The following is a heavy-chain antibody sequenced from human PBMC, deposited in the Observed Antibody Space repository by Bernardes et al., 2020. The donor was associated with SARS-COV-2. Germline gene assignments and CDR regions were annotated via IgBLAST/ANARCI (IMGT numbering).Heavy chain of an antibody. V-gene: IGHV3-9*01. CDR3: ATLSELATFNGIDL. J-gene: IGHJ3*01. CDR2: ISWNSGDI. Sequence: GGSLRLSCAASGFTFDDYAMHWVRLVPGKGLEWVAAISWNSGDIGYADSVKGRFTISRDNAKNSLFMEMNSLRAEDTALYYCATLSELATFNGIDLWGKGTKVTVSS. CDR1: GFTFDDYA. D-gene: IGHD2-8*01.